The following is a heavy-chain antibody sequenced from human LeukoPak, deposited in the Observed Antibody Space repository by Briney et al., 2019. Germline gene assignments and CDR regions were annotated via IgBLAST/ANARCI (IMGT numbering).Heavy chain of an antibody. J-gene: IGHJ4*02. CDR1: GFSFSDHY. V-gene: IGHV3-11*01. D-gene: IGHD4-17*01. Sequence: GGSLRLSCTASGFSFSDHYMSWMRQVPGKGLEWISYITSSGGTIDYSDSVKGRFTISRDNAKNSLFLQISSLRVEDTAVYYCARDPDYGDPDWGQGTLVTVSS. CDR3: ARDPDYGDPD. CDR2: ITSSGGTI.